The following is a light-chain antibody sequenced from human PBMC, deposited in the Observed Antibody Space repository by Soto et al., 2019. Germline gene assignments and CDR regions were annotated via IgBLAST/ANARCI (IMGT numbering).Light chain of an antibody. J-gene: IGKJ3*01. CDR2: GAS. Sequence: DIVMTQSPATLSVSPGERATLSCRASQTIRSNLAWYQQKPGQTPRLLIYGASTRAAGIPARFSGSGSGTDFTLTITSLQSEDFAVYYCQQYNNWPPFTFGPGTKVDIK. V-gene: IGKV3-15*01. CDR1: QTIRSN. CDR3: QQYNNWPPFT.